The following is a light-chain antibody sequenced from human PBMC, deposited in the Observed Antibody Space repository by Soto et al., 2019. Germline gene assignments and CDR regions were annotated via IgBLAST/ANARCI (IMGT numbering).Light chain of an antibody. CDR2: GAS. J-gene: IGKJ4*01. CDR1: QSVSSTF. Sequence: EFVLTQSPGTLSLSPGERATLSCRASQSVSSTFLAWYQQKPGQPPRLLIYGASTRGTGNPDRFSGSGSGTDFPLTISRLEPEDFAVYYCQHYGSSPPLTFGGGTKVEIK. CDR3: QHYGSSPPLT. V-gene: IGKV3-20*01.